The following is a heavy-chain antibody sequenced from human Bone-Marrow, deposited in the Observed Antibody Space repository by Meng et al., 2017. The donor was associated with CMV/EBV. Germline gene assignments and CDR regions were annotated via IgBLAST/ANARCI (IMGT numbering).Heavy chain of an antibody. Sequence: GESLKISCAASGFTFSSYSMNWVRQAPGKGLEWVSSISSSSSYIYYADSVKGRFTISRDNAKNSLYLQMNSLRAEDTALYYWARGGWELRKFDYWGQGTLVTVSS. V-gene: IGHV3-21*04. CDR3: ARGGWELRKFDY. CDR1: GFTFSSYS. CDR2: ISSSSSYI. D-gene: IGHD1-26*01. J-gene: IGHJ4*02.